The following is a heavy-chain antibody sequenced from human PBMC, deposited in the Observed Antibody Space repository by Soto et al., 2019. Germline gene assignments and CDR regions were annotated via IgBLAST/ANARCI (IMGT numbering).Heavy chain of an antibody. V-gene: IGHV3-66*01. J-gene: IGHJ4*02. CDR3: AGFNYYDSSGYYRY. D-gene: IGHD3-22*01. CDR2: IYSGGST. CDR1: GFTVSSNY. Sequence: GGSLRLSCAASGFTVSSNYISWVRQAPGKGLEWVSVIYSGGSTYYADSVRGRFTISRDNSKNTLYLQMNSLGAEDTAVYYCAGFNYYDSSGYYRYWGQGT.